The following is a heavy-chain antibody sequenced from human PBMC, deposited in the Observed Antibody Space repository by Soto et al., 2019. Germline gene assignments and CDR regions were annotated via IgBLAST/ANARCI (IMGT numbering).Heavy chain of an antibody. CDR3: ASRGLSAIFGVVIPHPMDV. J-gene: IGHJ6*02. CDR2: IIPIFGTA. D-gene: IGHD3-3*01. CDR1: GGTFSSYA. V-gene: IGHV1-69*13. Sequence: ASVKVSCKASGGTFSSYAISWVRQAPGQGLEWMGGIIPIFGTANYAQKFQGRVTITADESTSTAYMELSSLRSEDTAVYYCASRGLSAIFGVVIPHPMDVWGQGTTVTV.